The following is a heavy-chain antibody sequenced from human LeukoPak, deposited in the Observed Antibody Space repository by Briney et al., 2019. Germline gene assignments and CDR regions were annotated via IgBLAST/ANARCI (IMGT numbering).Heavy chain of an antibody. D-gene: IGHD6-13*01. J-gene: IGHJ5*02. V-gene: IGHV3-21*01. Sequence: GGSLRLSCAASGFTFSSYSMNWVRQAPGKGLEWVSSISSSSSYIYYADSVKGRFAISRDNAKNSLYLQMNSLRAEDTAVYYCAQSSSPPSWFDPWGQGTLVTVSS. CDR3: AQSSSPPSWFDP. CDR2: ISSSSSYI. CDR1: GFTFSSYS.